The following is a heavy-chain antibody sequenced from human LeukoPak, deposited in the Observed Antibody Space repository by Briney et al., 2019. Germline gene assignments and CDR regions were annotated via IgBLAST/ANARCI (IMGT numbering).Heavy chain of an antibody. Sequence: SETLSLTCTVSAGSISSYYWSRNRQPAGKGLEWIGRIYTSGSTNYNPSLKSRVTMSVDTSKNQFSLKLSSVTAADTAVYYCARADSGYDWGRFDPWGQGTLVTVSS. CDR3: ARADSGYDWGRFDP. D-gene: IGHD5-12*01. CDR2: IYTSGST. V-gene: IGHV4-4*07. J-gene: IGHJ5*02. CDR1: AGSISSYY.